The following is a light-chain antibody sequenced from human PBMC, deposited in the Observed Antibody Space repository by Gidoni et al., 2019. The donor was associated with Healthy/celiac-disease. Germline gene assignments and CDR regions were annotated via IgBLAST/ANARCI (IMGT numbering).Light chain of an antibody. CDR3: QQYNSYSCS. V-gene: IGKV1-5*03. CDR2: KAS. CDR1: QSISSW. Sequence: DIQMTQTPSTLSASVVDRVTITCRASQSISSWLAWYQQKPGKAPKLLIYKASSLESGVPSRFSGSGSGTEFTLNISSLQPDDFATYYCQQYNSYSCSFGQGTKLEIK. J-gene: IGKJ2*04.